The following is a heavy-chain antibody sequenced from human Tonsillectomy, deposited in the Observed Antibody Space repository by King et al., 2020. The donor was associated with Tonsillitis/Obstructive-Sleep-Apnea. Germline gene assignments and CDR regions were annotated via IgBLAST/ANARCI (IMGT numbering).Heavy chain of an antibody. Sequence: HLQLQESGPGLVKPSENLSLSCSVSGGSISSSTYYWGWIRQPPGKGLEWIGNIYYSGSTYYNPSLKSRVTISVDTSKNQFSLKLSSVTAADTAVYYCARQYCSIISCQSSREGFDPWGQGTLVTVSS. D-gene: IGHD2-2*01. CDR2: IYYSGST. V-gene: IGHV4-39*01. CDR3: ARQYCSIISCQSSREGFDP. J-gene: IGHJ5*02. CDR1: GGSISSSTYY.